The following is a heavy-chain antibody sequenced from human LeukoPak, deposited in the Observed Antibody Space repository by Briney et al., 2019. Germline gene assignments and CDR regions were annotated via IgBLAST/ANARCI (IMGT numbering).Heavy chain of an antibody. J-gene: IGHJ4*02. CDR2: ISSTSSTI. V-gene: IGHV3-48*04. Sequence: GGSLRLSCAASGFTFSSYSMNWVRQAPGKGLEWVSYISSTSSTIYYADSVKGRFTISRDNTKKSLYLQMNSLRAEDMAVYFCASDLEAGYWGQGTLVTVSS. CDR3: ASDLEAGY. CDR1: GFTFSSYS. D-gene: IGHD1-1*01.